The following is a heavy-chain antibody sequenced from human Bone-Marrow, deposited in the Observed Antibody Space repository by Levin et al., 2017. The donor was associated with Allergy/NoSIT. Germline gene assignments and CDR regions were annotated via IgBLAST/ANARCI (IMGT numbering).Heavy chain of an antibody. D-gene: IGHD3-10*01. V-gene: IGHV3-66*01. Sequence: TGGSLRLSCAASGISVSNNHMSWVRQAPGKGLECVAGIYSGGDTYQSDSVKSRFTVSRDNSKNTVYLHMSNLRGDDTAVYYCARGYKGGLSFGWGQGTLVTVSS. J-gene: IGHJ4*02. CDR3: ARGYKGGLSFG. CDR2: IYSGGDT. CDR1: GISVSNNH.